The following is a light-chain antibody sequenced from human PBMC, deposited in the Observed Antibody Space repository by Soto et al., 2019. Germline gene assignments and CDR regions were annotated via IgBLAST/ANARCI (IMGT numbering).Light chain of an antibody. J-gene: IGLJ1*01. CDR3: SSYAGSNNFV. CDR1: SSDVGSYNL. CDR2: EVS. V-gene: IGLV2-8*01. Sequence: QSALTQPASVSGSPGQSITISCTGTSSDVGSYNLVSWYQQHPGKAPKLILYEVSERPSGVPDRFSGSKSGNTASLTVSGLQAEDEALYYCSSYAGSNNFVFGTGTKLTVL.